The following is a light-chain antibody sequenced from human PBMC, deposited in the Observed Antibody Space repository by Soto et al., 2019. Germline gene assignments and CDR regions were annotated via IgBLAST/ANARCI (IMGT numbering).Light chain of an antibody. Sequence: QSVLTQPASVSGSPGQSITISCIGTNRDVGSYNLVSWYQQRPGEAPKLIISEVRNRPSGISYRFTGSKSGNTASLTISGLQAEDEADYYCSSYTTTSTLVFGGGTKVT. CDR3: SSYTTTSTLV. CDR1: NRDVGSYNL. V-gene: IGLV2-14*01. J-gene: IGLJ3*02. CDR2: EVR.